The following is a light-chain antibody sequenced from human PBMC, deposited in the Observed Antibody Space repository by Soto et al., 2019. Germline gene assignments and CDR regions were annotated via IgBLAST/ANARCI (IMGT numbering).Light chain of an antibody. CDR1: QGIGDN. J-gene: IGKJ5*01. Sequence: EIIMTHSPATLSVYPWEVATLSCRASQGIGDNLAWYQQKPGQAPRLLIYGASTRATGIPARFSGSGSGTEFTLTISSLQSEDFAVYYCQQYNNWPPITFGQGTRLEIK. CDR3: QQYNNWPPIT. CDR2: GAS. V-gene: IGKV3-15*01.